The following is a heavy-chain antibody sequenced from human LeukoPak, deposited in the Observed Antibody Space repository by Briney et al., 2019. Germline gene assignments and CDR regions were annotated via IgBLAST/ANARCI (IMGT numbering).Heavy chain of an antibody. Sequence: GESLKISCKGSGYRFTSYWISWVRQMPGKGLEWMGRIDPSDSYTNYSPSFQGHVTISADESISTAYLQWSSLKASDTAMYYCARHGPSRMVRGVTAADYWGQGTLVTVSS. D-gene: IGHD3-10*01. CDR1: GYRFTSYW. CDR2: IDPSDSYT. J-gene: IGHJ4*02. CDR3: ARHGPSRMVRGVTAADY. V-gene: IGHV5-10-1*01.